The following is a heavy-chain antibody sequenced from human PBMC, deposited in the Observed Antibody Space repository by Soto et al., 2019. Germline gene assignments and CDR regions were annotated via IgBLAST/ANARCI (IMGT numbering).Heavy chain of an antibody. Sequence: SETLSLTCTVSGRSVSSGSYYWSWIRQPPGKGLKWIGYIYYSGSTNYNPSLKSRVTISVDTSKNQFSLKLSSVTAADTAVYYCARGGRFLEWLSPFDYYYYGMDVWVQGTTVTVSS. CDR3: ARGGRFLEWLSPFDYYYYGMDV. J-gene: IGHJ6*02. V-gene: IGHV4-61*01. D-gene: IGHD3-3*01. CDR2: IYYSGST. CDR1: GRSVSSGSYY.